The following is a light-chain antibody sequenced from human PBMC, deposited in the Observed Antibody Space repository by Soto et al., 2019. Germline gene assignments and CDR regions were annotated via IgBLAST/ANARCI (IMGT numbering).Light chain of an antibody. CDR3: QQYGSSLTWT. J-gene: IGKJ1*01. CDR1: QSVSSSY. V-gene: IGKV3-20*01. Sequence: EIVLTQSPGTLSLSPGERATLSCRASQSVSSSYLAWYQQKPGQAPSLLIYGASSRATGIPDRFSGSGSGTDFTLTISILEPEDFAVYYCQQYGSSLTWTFGQGTKVEIK. CDR2: GAS.